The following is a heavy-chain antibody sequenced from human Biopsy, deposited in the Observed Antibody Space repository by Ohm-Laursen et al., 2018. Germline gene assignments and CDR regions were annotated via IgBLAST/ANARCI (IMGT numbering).Heavy chain of an antibody. V-gene: IGHV3-11*01. Sequence: GSLRLSCAAAGLIFSDYYMSWIRQAPGKGLEWIAYISARDGVVYYADSVKGRFTISRDNTNNSLYLQMTSLRPEDTAVFYCARGKYKDFSIGLPRPYHYTLDFWGPGTTVTVSS. J-gene: IGHJ6*02. CDR1: GLIFSDYY. CDR3: ARGKYKDFSIGLPRPYHYTLDF. D-gene: IGHD3-22*01. CDR2: ISARDGVV.